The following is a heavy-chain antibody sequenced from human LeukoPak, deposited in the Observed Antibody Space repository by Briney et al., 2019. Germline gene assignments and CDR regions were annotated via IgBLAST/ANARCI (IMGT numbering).Heavy chain of an antibody. V-gene: IGHV3-23*01. J-gene: IGHJ4*02. Sequence: GGSLRLSCAPSGFTFSSYAMSWVRQAPGKGLEWVSAISGSGGSTYYADSVKGRFTISRDNSKNTLYLQMNSLRAEDTAVYYCAESLYDSSGYYYYLDYWGQGTLVTVSS. CDR3: AESLYDSSGYYYYLDY. CDR1: GFTFSSYA. D-gene: IGHD3-22*01. CDR2: ISGSGGST.